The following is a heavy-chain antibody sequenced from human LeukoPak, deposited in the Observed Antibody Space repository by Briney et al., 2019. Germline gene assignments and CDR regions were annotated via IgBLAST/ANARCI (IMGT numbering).Heavy chain of an antibody. CDR2: IWYDGSNK. CDR3: ARGNYDFWSGYYSYYYGMDV. D-gene: IGHD3-3*01. V-gene: IGHV3-33*01. CDR1: GFTFSSYG. Sequence: GGSLRLSCAASGFTFSSYGMHWVRQAPGKGLEWVAVIWYDGSNKYYADSVKGRFTISRDNSKNTLYLQMNSLRAEDTAVYYCARGNYDFWSGYYSYYYGMDVWGQGTTVTVSS. J-gene: IGHJ6*02.